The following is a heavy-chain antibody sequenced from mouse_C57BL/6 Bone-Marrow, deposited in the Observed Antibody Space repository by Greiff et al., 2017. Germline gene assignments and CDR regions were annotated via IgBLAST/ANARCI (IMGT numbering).Heavy chain of an antibody. CDR2: ISSGGSYT. CDR1: GFTFSSYG. J-gene: IGHJ3*01. D-gene: IGHD6-1*01. Sequence: EVNLQESGGDLVKPGGSLKLSCAASGFTFSSYGMSWVRQTPDKRLEWVATISSGGSYTYYPDSVKGRFTISRDNAKNTLYLPMSSLKSEDTAMYYCARQCRTGFAYWGQGTLVTVSA. V-gene: IGHV5-6*01. CDR3: ARQCRTGFAY.